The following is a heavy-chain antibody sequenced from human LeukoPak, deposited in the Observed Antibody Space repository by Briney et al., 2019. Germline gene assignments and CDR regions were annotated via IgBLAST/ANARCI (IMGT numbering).Heavy chain of an antibody. J-gene: IGHJ4*02. CDR1: GFTFSSYG. CDR3: VRGEVTYSLDY. Sequence: GGSLRLSCAASGFTFSSYGMSWVRQAPGKGLEWVTSIRDSAYRTYYAVSVKGRFTISRDKAKTSLFLQMNSLRVDDTALYYCVRGEVTYSLDYWGQGTLVIVSA. V-gene: IGHV3-23*01. CDR2: IRDSAYRT. D-gene: IGHD2-15*01.